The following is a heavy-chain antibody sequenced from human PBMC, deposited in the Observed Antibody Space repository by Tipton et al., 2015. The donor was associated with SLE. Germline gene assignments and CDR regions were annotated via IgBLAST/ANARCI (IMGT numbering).Heavy chain of an antibody. CDR2: FHSSGIL. V-gene: IGHV4-4*07. Sequence: TLSLTCTVSGGSINSFYWTWVRQPAGKGLEWIGHFHSSGILNYNPSLKSRVTMSGDASKNQLSLKRNAVTAADTAVYYCARTAVLAAIMMDVWGQGTTVTVSS. J-gene: IGHJ6*02. D-gene: IGHD3-3*02. CDR1: GGSINSFY. CDR3: ARTAVLAAIMMDV.